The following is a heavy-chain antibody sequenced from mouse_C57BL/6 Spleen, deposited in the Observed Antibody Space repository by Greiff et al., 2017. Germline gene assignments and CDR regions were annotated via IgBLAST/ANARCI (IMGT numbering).Heavy chain of an antibody. CDR2: IYPGDGDT. J-gene: IGHJ2*01. V-gene: IGHV1-82*01. CDR1: GYAFSSSW. CDR3: ARKGTTVAFDY. D-gene: IGHD1-1*01. Sequence: QVQLKQSGPELVKPGASVKISCKASGYAFSSSWMNWVKQRPGKGLEWIGRIYPGDGDTNYNGKFKGKATLTADKSSSTAYMQLSSLTSEDSAVYFCARKGTTVAFDYWGQGTTLTVSS.